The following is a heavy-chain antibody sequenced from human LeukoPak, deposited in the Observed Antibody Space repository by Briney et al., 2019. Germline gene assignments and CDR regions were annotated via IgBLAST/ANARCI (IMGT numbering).Heavy chain of an antibody. V-gene: IGHV3-9*01. CDR1: GFTFDDYA. CDR2: ISWNSGSI. Sequence: PGGSLRLSCAASGFTFDDYAMHWVRQAPGKGLEWVSGISWNSGSIGYADSVKGRFTISRDNAKNSLYLQMSSLRAEDTALYYCAKVSGSYGGFSFDYWGQGTLVTVSS. D-gene: IGHD1-26*01. J-gene: IGHJ4*02. CDR3: AKVSGSYGGFSFDY.